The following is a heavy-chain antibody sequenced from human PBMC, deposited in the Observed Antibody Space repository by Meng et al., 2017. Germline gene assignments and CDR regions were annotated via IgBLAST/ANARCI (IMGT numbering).Heavy chain of an antibody. CDR2: ISYDGSNK. CDR1: GFTFSSYA. CDR3: ASMGY. J-gene: IGHJ4*02. D-gene: IGHD3-10*01. Sequence: QVALVASGGGEVQPETSLSPSCADSGFTFSSYAMHWVRQAPGKGLEWVAVISYDGSNKYYADSVKGRFTISRDNFKNPLYLQMNSLRAEDTAVYYCASMGYWGQGTLVTVSS. V-gene: IGHV3-30*01.